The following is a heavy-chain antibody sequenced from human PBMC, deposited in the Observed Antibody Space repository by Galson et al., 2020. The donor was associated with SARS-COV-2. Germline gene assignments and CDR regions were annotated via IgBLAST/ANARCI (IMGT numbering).Heavy chain of an antibody. J-gene: IGHJ4*02. V-gene: IGHV4-39*07. Sequence: SETLSLTCTVSGGSMSGTTYYWGWIRRPPGKGLEWVGSIYFRGRTYYNPSLKSRLTISVEMSRNQFSLKLSSVTAADTAVYYCAKAGDGSDYHDFDYWGQGTLVTVSS. CDR3: AKAGDGSDYHDFDY. D-gene: IGHD3-22*01. CDR1: GGSMSGTTYY. CDR2: IYFRGRT.